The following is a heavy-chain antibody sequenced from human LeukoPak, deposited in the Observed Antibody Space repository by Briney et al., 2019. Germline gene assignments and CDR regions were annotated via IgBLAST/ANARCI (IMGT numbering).Heavy chain of an antibody. Sequence: SGGSLRLSCAASGFTFSSYSMNWVRQAAGKGLEWVSSISSSSSYIYYADSVKGRLTISRDNAKNSLYLQMNSPRAEDTAVYYCARDRGDYWGQGTLVTVSS. CDR2: ISSSSSYI. D-gene: IGHD5-24*01. V-gene: IGHV3-21*01. CDR3: ARDRGDY. CDR1: GFTFSSYS. J-gene: IGHJ4*02.